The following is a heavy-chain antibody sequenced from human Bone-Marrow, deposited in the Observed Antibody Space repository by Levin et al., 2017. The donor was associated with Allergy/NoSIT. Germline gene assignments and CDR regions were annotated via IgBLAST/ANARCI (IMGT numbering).Heavy chain of an antibody. CDR3: AKDLFRGFGEFPDY. Sequence: GESLKISCAASGFTFSSYGMHWVRQAPGKGLEWVAVISYDGSNKYYADSVKGRFTISRDNSKNTLYLQMNSLRAEDTAVYYCAKDLFRGFGEFPDYWGQGTLVTVSS. CDR1: GFTFSSYG. V-gene: IGHV3-30*18. D-gene: IGHD3-10*01. CDR2: ISYDGSNK. J-gene: IGHJ4*02.